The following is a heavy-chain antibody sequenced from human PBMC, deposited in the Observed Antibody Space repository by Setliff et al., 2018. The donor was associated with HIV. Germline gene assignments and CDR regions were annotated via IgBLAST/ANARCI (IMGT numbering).Heavy chain of an antibody. CDR1: GYTFTGYY. Sequence: GASVKVSCKASGYTFTGYYMHWVRQAPGQGLEWMGWINPNSGGTNYAQKFQGRVTMTRDTSISTAYMELSRLRSDDTAVYHCARVGRNFVATMSADYYYYMDVWGKGTTVTVSS. J-gene: IGHJ6*03. CDR3: ARVGRNFVATMSADYYYYMDV. CDR2: INPNSGGT. V-gene: IGHV1-2*02. D-gene: IGHD5-12*01.